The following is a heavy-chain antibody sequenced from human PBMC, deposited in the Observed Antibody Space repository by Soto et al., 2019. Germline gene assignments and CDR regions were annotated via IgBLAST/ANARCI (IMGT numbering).Heavy chain of an antibody. D-gene: IGHD3-3*01. Sequence: QLHLVQSGAVVKKPGASVTVSCSASGYPVTAYYMHWVRQAPGRGLEWMGGINPATGAAKYTQTFQGRVTMTRDTSTSRVFMELSGLKSGDTAGFYCARGGGVGVAGSAAFDMWGQGTLVTVSS. CDR1: GYPVTAYY. J-gene: IGHJ3*02. CDR2: INPATGAA. CDR3: ARGGGVGVAGSAAFDM. V-gene: IGHV1-2*02.